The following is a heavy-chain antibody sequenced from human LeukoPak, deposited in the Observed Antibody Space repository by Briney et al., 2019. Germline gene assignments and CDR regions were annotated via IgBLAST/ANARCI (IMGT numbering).Heavy chain of an antibody. CDR3: AWFNSGSYQHYFDY. Sequence: SETLSLTCTVSGGSISSSSYYWGWIRQPPGKGLEWIGSIYYTGSTYYNPSLKSRVTISVDTSKNQFSLQLNSVTAADTAMYYCAWFNSGSYQHYFDYWGQGTLVTVSS. D-gene: IGHD1-26*01. CDR1: GGSISSSSYY. CDR2: IYYTGST. V-gene: IGHV4-39*07. J-gene: IGHJ4*02.